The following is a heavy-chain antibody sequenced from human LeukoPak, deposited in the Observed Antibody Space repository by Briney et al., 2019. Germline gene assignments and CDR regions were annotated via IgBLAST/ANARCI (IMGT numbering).Heavy chain of an antibody. D-gene: IGHD6-19*01. CDR2: ISSSSSNI. J-gene: IGHJ4*02. Sequence: GGSLRLSCKVSGFTFNTYTMNWVRQAPGKGLEWVSSISSSSSNIYYADSVKGRFTISRDNAKNSLYLQMNSLTVEDTAVYYCAKDRRAGYSSGWLLTVVYWGQGTLVTVSS. CDR3: AKDRRAGYSSGWLLTVVY. V-gene: IGHV3-21*01. CDR1: GFTFNTYT.